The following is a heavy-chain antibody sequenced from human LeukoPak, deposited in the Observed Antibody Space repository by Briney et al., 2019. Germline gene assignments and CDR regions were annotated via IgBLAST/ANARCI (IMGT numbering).Heavy chain of an antibody. CDR2: INHSGST. CDR1: GGSFSGYY. V-gene: IGHV4-34*01. D-gene: IGHD3-10*01. CDR3: ARTGGSGSYYNWAYFDY. Sequence: SETLSLTCAVYGGSFSGYYWSWIRQPPGKGLEWIGEINHSGSTNYNPSLKSRVTISVDTSKNQFSLKLSSVTAADTAVYYCARTGGSGSYYNWAYFDYWGQGTLVTVSS. J-gene: IGHJ4*02.